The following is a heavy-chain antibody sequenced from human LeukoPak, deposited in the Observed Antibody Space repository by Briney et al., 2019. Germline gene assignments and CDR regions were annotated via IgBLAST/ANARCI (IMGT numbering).Heavy chain of an antibody. V-gene: IGHV3-7*01. CDR2: IKQDGSET. D-gene: IGHD1-26*01. J-gene: IGHJ4*02. CDR1: GYTFSIYW. Sequence: GGSLRLSCAASGYTFSIYWMNWVRQAPGKGLEWVASIKQDGSETYYMESVQGRFTISRDNDMNFLYLQLSSLRAEDTAVYYCTRENSGSLSLEYWGQGALVTVSS. CDR3: TRENSGSLSLEY.